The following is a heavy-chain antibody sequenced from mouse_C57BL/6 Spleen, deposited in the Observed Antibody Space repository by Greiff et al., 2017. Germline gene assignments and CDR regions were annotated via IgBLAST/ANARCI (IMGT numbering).Heavy chain of an antibody. Sequence: QVQLQQSGAELVKPGASVKMSCKASGYTFTSYWITWVKQRPGQGLEWIGDIYPGSGSTNYNAKFKSKATLTVDTSSSTAYMQLSSLTSEDSAVYYCARGTRNFDVWGTGTTVTVSS. CDR1: GYTFTSYW. CDR3: ARGTRNFDV. J-gene: IGHJ1*03. CDR2: IYPGSGST. D-gene: IGHD3-3*01. V-gene: IGHV1-55*01.